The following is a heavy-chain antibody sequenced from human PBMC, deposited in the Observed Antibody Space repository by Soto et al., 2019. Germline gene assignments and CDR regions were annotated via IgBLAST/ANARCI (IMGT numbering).Heavy chain of an antibody. CDR2: IIPIFGTA. Sequence: SVKVSCKASGGTFSSYAISWVRQAPGQGLEWMGGIIPIFGTANYAQKFQGRVTITADESTSTAYMELSSLRSEDTAVYYCARPASSYYYDSSGFVWPYGMDVWGQGTTVTVSS. J-gene: IGHJ6*02. V-gene: IGHV1-69*13. D-gene: IGHD3-22*01. CDR3: ARPASSYYYDSSGFVWPYGMDV. CDR1: GGTFSSYA.